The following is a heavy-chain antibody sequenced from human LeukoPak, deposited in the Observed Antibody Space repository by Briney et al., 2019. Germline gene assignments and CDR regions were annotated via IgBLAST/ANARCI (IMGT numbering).Heavy chain of an antibody. V-gene: IGHV3-23*01. D-gene: IGHD3-10*01. CDR2: IIGSGGST. Sequence: GGALRLSCAASGFTFSSYAMSWVRQAPGKGLEWVSAIIGSGGSTYYADSVKGRFTISRDTSKSTQYLQKNSLRAEDTAVYYCAKDLAGLLWFGGNIPNYYYGMDVWGQGTTVTVSS. J-gene: IGHJ6*02. CDR3: AKDLAGLLWFGGNIPNYYYGMDV. CDR1: GFTFSSYA.